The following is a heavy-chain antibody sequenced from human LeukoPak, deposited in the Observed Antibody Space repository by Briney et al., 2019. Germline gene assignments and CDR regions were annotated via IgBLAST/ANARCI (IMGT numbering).Heavy chain of an antibody. CDR2: IPGSGGAWVSSITGTASRP. CDR1: GFTFSYYA. D-gene: IGHD3-22*01. Sequence: GGSLRLSCAASGFTFSYYAMSWVRQAPGRGLEWVSTIPGSGGAWVSSITGTASRPFYADSVKGRFTISRDNSKNTLYLQMNSLRAEDTAVYYCAKVNYDDSSGFYYESEIDYWGQGTLVTVSS. J-gene: IGHJ4*02. V-gene: IGHV3-23*01. CDR3: AKVNYDDSSGFYYESEIDY.